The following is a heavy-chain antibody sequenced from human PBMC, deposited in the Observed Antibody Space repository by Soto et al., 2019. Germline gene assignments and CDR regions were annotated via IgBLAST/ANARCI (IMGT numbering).Heavy chain of an antibody. Sequence: QVHLQESGPGLVKPSETLSLFCNVSGGSMSNNYWTWIRQAPGKGLGWIGYVFYTGSTNYNPSLKSRVSISVDTSKKSFSLRLNSVTAADTAVYYCARSLTVTRFDQWGQGTRVTVS. CDR2: VFYTGST. CDR3: ARSLTVTRFDQ. V-gene: IGHV4-59*01. D-gene: IGHD4-17*01. CDR1: GGSMSNNY. J-gene: IGHJ4*02.